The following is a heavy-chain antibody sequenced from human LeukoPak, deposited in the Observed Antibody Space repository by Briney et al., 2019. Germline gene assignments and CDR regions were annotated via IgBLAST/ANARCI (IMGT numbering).Heavy chain of an antibody. V-gene: IGHV3-23*01. CDR2: ISGSGGST. J-gene: IGHJ5*02. Sequence: SGASLRLSCAASGFAFSSYAMSWVRKAPGKGLEWVSAISGSGGSTYYADSVKGRFTISRDNSKNTLYLQMNSLRAEDTAEYYCAKGAVLRYFDWLSNWFDPWGQGTLVTVSS. CDR3: AKGAVLRYFDWLSNWFDP. CDR1: GFAFSSYA. D-gene: IGHD3-9*01.